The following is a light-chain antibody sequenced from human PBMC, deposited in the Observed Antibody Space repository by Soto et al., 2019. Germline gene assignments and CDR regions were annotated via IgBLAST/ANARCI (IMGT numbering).Light chain of an antibody. J-gene: IGKJ2*01. CDR2: GAT. Sequence: EIVLTQSPATLYVSPGGRATLSCRASQNVMYNLAWYQQKPGQAPRLLVYGATTRATDAPPRFRGSGSGTEFSLTISSLQSEDFAVYYCQQYGNFPYTFGQGTKLEIK. V-gene: IGKV3-15*01. CDR1: QNVMYN. CDR3: QQYGNFPYT.